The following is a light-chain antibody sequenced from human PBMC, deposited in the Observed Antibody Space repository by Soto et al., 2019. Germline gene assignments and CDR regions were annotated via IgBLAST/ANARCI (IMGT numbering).Light chain of an antibody. CDR3: QQYNSYPS. V-gene: IGKV1-5*03. Sequence: DIQMTQSPSTLSASVGDRVTITCRASQSISSWLAWYQQKPGKAPKLLIYKASSLESGVPSRFSGSGSGTEFNLTISNLQPDDFATYYCQQYNSYPSFGGGTKVEIK. CDR1: QSISSW. CDR2: KAS. J-gene: IGKJ4*01.